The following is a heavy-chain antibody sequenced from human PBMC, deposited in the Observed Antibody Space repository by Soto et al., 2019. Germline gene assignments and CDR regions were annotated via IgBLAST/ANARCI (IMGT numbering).Heavy chain of an antibody. CDR3: AREGSYCHYGFDY. Sequence: QVQLVESGGGVVQPGRSLRLSCAASGFTFSSYGMHWVRQAPGKGLEWVAVIWYDGSNKYYADSVEGRFTISRDNSKNTLYRQMNSLRAEDTAVYYCAREGSYCHYGFDYWGQGTLVTVSS. D-gene: IGHD4-17*01. V-gene: IGHV3-33*01. CDR2: IWYDGSNK. CDR1: GFTFSSYG. J-gene: IGHJ4*02.